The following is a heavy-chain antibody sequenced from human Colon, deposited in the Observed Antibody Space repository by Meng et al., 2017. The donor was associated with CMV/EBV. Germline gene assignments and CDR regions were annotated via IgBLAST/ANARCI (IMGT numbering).Heavy chain of an antibody. V-gene: IGHV1-18*01. J-gene: IGHJ4*02. CDR1: GYTFSHYG. Sequence: SGYTFSHYGISRLRQAPGQGLEWMGWISDHSGDTWLISPFKQRVILTTDTASSTAHMELTDLTSDDTAVYYCARDWEAAWNTVITDCWGQGTLVTVSS. D-gene: IGHD1/OR15-1a*01. CDR3: ARDWEAAWNTVITDC. CDR2: ISDHSGDT.